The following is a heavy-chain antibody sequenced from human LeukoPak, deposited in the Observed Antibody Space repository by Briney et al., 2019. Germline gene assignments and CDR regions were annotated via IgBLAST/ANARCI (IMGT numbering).Heavy chain of an antibody. CDR2: INTNTGNP. J-gene: IGHJ5*02. Sequence: GASVKVSCQASGYTFTSYAMNWVRQAPGQGPEWMGWINTNTGNPTYAQGFTGRFVFSLDTSVSTAYLQISSLKAEDTAVYYCARDLVSSSGWYHIYGRDWFDPWGQGTLVTVSS. CDR1: GYTFTSYA. D-gene: IGHD6-19*01. CDR3: ARDLVSSSGWYHIYGRDWFDP. V-gene: IGHV7-4-1*02.